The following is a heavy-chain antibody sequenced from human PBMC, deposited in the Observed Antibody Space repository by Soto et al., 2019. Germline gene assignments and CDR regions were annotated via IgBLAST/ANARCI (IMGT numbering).Heavy chain of an antibody. Sequence: PSETLSLTCTVSGGSIRGYYWTWIRQPPGRGLEWIGHVYYGGSTNYNPSLQSRVTISLDTSKNQFSLRLTSMTAADAAVYYCAGEGALATFGVVWGQGTRVTVSS. J-gene: IGHJ4*02. V-gene: IGHV4-59*01. D-gene: IGHD3-3*01. CDR3: AGEGALATFGVV. CDR1: GGSIRGYY. CDR2: VYYGGST.